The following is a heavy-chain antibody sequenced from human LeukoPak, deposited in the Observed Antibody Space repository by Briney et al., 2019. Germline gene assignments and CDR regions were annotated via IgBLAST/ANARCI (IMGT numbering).Heavy chain of an antibody. V-gene: IGHV4-34*01. CDR3: ARVRGYSGYDVGY. CDR2: INHSGST. D-gene: IGHD5-12*01. CDR1: GGSFSGYY. J-gene: IGHJ4*02. Sequence: PSETLSLTCAVYGGSFSGYYWSWIRQPPGKGLEWIGEINHSGSTNYNPSLKSRVTISVDTSKNQFSLKLSSVTAADTAVYYCARVRGYSGYDVGYWGQGTLVTVSS.